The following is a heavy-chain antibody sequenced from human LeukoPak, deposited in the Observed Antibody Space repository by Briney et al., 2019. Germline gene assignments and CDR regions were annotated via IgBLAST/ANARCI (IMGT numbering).Heavy chain of an antibody. D-gene: IGHD5-12*01. CDR1: GGSISSCC. V-gene: IGHV4-59*12. CDR2: IYYRGST. J-gene: IGHJ4*02. CDR3: ARADTVATAYYFDY. Sequence: SETLSLTCTVSGGSISSCCLSWIRHRPGQGQDWVGSIYYRGSTNYNPSLKNRVTITVNTSKNQFSLKLTSVAAAATAVFSCARADTVATAYYFDYGSQATLVTVSS.